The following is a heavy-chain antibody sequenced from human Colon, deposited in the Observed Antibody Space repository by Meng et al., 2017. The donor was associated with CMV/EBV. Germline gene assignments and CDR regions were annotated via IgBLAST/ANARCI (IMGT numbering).Heavy chain of an antibody. J-gene: IGHJ4*02. Sequence: GESLKISCIASGFSFKNYGMHWVRQAPGKGPEWLAFIRWDSNNKIYVDSVRGRFNISRDNSKNTLYLQMSSLRREDTAVYYCARDGPAAQSYFDSWGQGTLVTVSS. CDR1: GFSFKNYG. CDR3: ARDGPAAQSYFDS. CDR2: IRWDSNNK. D-gene: IGHD6-13*01. V-gene: IGHV3-30*02.